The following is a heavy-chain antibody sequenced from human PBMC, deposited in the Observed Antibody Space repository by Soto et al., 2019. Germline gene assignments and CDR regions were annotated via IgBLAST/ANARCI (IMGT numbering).Heavy chain of an antibody. D-gene: IGHD6-13*01. CDR3: ASSSSWYFDAFDI. CDR2: IWYDGSNK. CDR1: GFTFSSYG. Sequence: PGGSLRLSCAASGFTFSSYGMHWVRQAPGKGLEWVAVIWYDGSNKYYADSVKGRFTISRDNSKNTLYLQMNSLRAEDTAVYYCASSSSWYFDAFDIWGQGTMVTVSS. J-gene: IGHJ3*02. V-gene: IGHV3-33*01.